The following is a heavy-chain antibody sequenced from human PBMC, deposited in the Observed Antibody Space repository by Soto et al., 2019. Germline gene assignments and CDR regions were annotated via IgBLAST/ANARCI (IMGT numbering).Heavy chain of an antibody. Sequence: GESLKISCKGSGYSFTSYWISWVRQMPGKGLEWMGRIDPSDSYTNYSPSFQGHVTISADKSISTAYLQWSSLKASDTAMYYCARPMRNRGYYYYGMDAWGQGTTVTVSS. CDR3: ARPMRNRGYYYYGMDA. J-gene: IGHJ6*02. CDR2: IDPSDSYT. D-gene: IGHD3-22*01. V-gene: IGHV5-10-1*01. CDR1: GYSFTSYW.